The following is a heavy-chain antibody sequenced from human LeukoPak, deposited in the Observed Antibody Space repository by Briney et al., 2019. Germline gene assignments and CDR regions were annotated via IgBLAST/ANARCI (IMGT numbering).Heavy chain of an antibody. J-gene: IGHJ4*02. Sequence: GGSLRLSCAASGFTFSSYWMHWVRQAPGKGLVWVSRINGDGSSTSYADSVKGRFTISRDNAKNSLYLQMNSLRAEDTAVYYCARVDCSSTSCYEFDYWGQGTLVTVSS. V-gene: IGHV3-74*01. CDR2: INGDGSST. D-gene: IGHD2-2*01. CDR1: GFTFSSYW. CDR3: ARVDCSSTSCYEFDY.